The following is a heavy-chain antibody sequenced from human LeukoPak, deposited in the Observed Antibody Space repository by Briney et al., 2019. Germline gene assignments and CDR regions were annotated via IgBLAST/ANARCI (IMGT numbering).Heavy chain of an antibody. V-gene: IGHV3-7*01. Sequence: GGSLRLSCAASGFTFGKYWMTWLRQAPGEGLGWVANIKQDGSETYYLDSVRGRFTISRDNAKNSMYLQMNSLKAEDTAVYYCVGCSGGTCSDFDYWGRGTLVTVSS. CDR2: IKQDGSET. J-gene: IGHJ4*02. D-gene: IGHD2-15*01. CDR3: VGCSGGTCSDFDY. CDR1: GFTFGKYW.